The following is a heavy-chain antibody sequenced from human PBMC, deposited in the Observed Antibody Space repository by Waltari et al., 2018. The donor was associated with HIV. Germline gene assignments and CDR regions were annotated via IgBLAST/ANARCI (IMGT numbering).Heavy chain of an antibody. Sequence: EVQLVESGGGLVQPGGSLRLSCAASGFTFSDYWMHWVRQDPGKGLVWVSRINDDGTNPEYADSVKGRFTISRDNAKSTLYLQMNSLRAEDTAVYYCARIGRSIATFDYWGQGTLVTVSS. CDR2: INDDGTNP. D-gene: IGHD6-6*01. CDR3: ARIGRSIATFDY. J-gene: IGHJ4*02. V-gene: IGHV3-74*01. CDR1: GFTFSDYW.